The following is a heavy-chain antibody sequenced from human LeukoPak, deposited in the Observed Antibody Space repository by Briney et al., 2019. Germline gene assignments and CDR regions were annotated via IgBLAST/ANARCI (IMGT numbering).Heavy chain of an antibody. J-gene: IGHJ5*02. V-gene: IGHV4-34*01. CDR1: GGSFSGYY. CDR2: INHSGST. CDR3: ARGRIVVVVAARNWFDP. Sequence: SGTLSLTCAVYGGSFSGYYWSWIRQPPGKGLEWIGEINHSGSTNYNPSLKSRVTISVDTSKNQFSLKLSSVTAADTAVYYCARGRIVVVVAARNWFDPWGQGTLVTVSS. D-gene: IGHD2-15*01.